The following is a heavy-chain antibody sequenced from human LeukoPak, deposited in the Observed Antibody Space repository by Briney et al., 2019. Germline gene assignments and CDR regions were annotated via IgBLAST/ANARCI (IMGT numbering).Heavy chain of an antibody. CDR2: ISGYNGNT. J-gene: IGHJ2*01. Sequence: ASVKVSCKASGYTFISYGISWVRQAPGQGLEWMGWISGYNGNTNYAQNLQGRVTMTTDTSKSTAYMDLRSLRSDDTAVYYCARGLGVVTAQSEQPKPRYFDLWGRGTQVTVSS. CDR1: GYTFISYG. V-gene: IGHV1-18*01. CDR3: ARGLGVVTAQSEQPKPRYFDL. D-gene: IGHD2-21*02.